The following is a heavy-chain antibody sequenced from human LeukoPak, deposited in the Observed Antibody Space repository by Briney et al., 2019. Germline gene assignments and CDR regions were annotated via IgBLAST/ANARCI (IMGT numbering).Heavy chain of an antibody. J-gene: IGHJ4*02. D-gene: IGHD4-23*01. CDR3: ARGLPTVG. CDR1: GGSFSYYY. Sequence: PSETLSLTCTVSGGSFSYYYWSWIRQPPGKGLEWIGEINHSGSTNYNPSLESRVTISVDTSKNQFSLKVSSVTAADTAVYYCARGLPTVGWGQGTLVTVSS. V-gene: IGHV4-34*01. CDR2: INHSGST.